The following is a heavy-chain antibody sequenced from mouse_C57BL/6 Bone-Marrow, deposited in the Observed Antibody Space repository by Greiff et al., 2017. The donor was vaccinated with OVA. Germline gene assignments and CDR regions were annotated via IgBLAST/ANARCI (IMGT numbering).Heavy chain of an antibody. Sequence: VQLQQSGAELARPGASVKLSCKASGYTFTSYGISWVKQRTGQGLEWIGEIYPRSGNTYYNEKFKGKATLTADKSSSTAYMGLRSLTSEDSAVYFCARSYYGQRGAMDYWGQGTSVTVSS. V-gene: IGHV1-81*01. CDR3: ARSYYGQRGAMDY. D-gene: IGHD1-1*01. CDR2: IYPRSGNT. CDR1: GYTFTSYG. J-gene: IGHJ4*01.